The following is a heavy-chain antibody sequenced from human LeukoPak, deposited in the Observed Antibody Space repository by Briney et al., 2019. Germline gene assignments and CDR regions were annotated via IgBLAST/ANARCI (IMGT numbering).Heavy chain of an antibody. CDR2: IIPIFGTA. D-gene: IGHD3-10*01. V-gene: IGHV1-69*13. J-gene: IGHJ4*02. Sequence: SVKVSCKASGGTFSSYAISWVRQAPGQGLEWMGGIIPIFGTANYAQKFQGRVTITADESTSTAYMELSSLRSEDTAVYYCARTRYYYNSRSYGAPYYFDYWGQGTLVTVSS. CDR1: GGTFSSYA. CDR3: ARTRYYYNSRSYGAPYYFDY.